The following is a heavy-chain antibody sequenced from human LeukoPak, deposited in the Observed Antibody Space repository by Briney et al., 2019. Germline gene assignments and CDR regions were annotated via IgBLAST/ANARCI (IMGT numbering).Heavy chain of an antibody. CDR2: INPNSGGT. V-gene: IGHV1-2*02. D-gene: IGHD3-10*01. CDR1: GYTFTGYY. Sequence: GASVKVSCKASGYTFTGYYMHWVRQAPGQGLEWMGWINPNSGGTNYAQKLQGRVTMTTDTSTSTAYMELRSLRSDDTAVYYCASNPMVRGVRQDYWGQGTLVTVSS. CDR3: ASNPMVRGVRQDY. J-gene: IGHJ4*02.